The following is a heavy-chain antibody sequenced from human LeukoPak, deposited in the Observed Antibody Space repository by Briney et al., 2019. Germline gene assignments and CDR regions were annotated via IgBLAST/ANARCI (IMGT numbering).Heavy chain of an antibody. J-gene: IGHJ4*02. Sequence: GGSLRLSCAASGFTFSSYWMSWVRQAPGKGLEWVANIKQDGSEKYYVDSVKGRFTISRDNVKNSLYLQMNSLRAEDTPVYYCARNGRGYSGYDYFDYWGQGTLVTVSS. V-gene: IGHV3-7*01. D-gene: IGHD5-12*01. CDR1: GFTFSSYW. CDR3: ARNGRGYSGYDYFDY. CDR2: IKQDGSEK.